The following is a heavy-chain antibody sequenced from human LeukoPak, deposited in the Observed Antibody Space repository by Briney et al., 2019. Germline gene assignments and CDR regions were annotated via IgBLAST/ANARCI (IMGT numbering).Heavy chain of an antibody. CDR3: TTYSVWDY. CDR2: IKSKTDDGTT. J-gene: IGHJ4*02. V-gene: IGHV3-15*01. CDR1: GFTFSNAW. Sequence: PGGYLRLSCAAPGFTFSNAWMSWVRQAPGKGLEWVGRIKSKTDDGTTDYAAPVKGRFTISRDDSKNTLYLQMNSLKTEDTAVYYCTTYSVWDYWGQGTLVTVSS. D-gene: IGHD2-15*01.